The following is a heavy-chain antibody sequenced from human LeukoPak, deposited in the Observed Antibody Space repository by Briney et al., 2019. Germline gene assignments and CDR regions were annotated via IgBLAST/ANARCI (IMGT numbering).Heavy chain of an antibody. D-gene: IGHD1-14*01. V-gene: IGHV3-30-3*01. CDR1: GFTFSSYA. J-gene: IGHJ4*02. Sequence: GGSLRLSCAASGFTFSSYAMHWVRQAPGKGLQWVAVISYDGSNKYYADSVKGRFTISRDNSKNTLYLQMNSLRAEDTAVYYCAREAAGGFIDYWGQGILVTVSS. CDR2: ISYDGSNK. CDR3: AREAAGGFIDY.